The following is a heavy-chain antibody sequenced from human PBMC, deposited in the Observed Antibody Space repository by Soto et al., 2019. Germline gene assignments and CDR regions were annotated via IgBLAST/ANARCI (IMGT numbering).Heavy chain of an antibody. CDR1: GGTFSSYA. V-gene: IGHV1-69*13. J-gene: IGHJ6*02. Sequence: SVKVSCKASGGTFSSYAISWVRQAPGQGLEWMGGIIPIFGTANYAQKFQGRVTITADESTSTAYMELSSLRSEDTAVYYCARGSAHYYYYYGMDVWGQGTPVTVSS. CDR3: ARGSAHYYYYYGMDV. CDR2: IIPIFGTA.